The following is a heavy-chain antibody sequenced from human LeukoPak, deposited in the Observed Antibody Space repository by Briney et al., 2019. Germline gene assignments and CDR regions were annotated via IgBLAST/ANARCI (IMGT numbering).Heavy chain of an antibody. CDR3: ARTAWYSGSYPNWFDP. Sequence: GGSLILSCAAFGFTFSSYAMSWVRQAPGKGLEWVSAISGSGGSTYYADSVKGRFTISRDNSKNTLYLQMNSLRAEDTAVYYCARTAWYSGSYPNWFDPWGQGTLVTVSS. CDR2: ISGSGGST. V-gene: IGHV3-23*01. J-gene: IGHJ5*02. D-gene: IGHD1-26*01. CDR1: GFTFSSYA.